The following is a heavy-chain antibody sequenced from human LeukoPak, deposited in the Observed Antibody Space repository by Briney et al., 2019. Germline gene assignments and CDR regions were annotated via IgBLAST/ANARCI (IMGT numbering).Heavy chain of an antibody. CDR2: IYAGGTT. CDR3: ARDVAGTTGYFAY. D-gene: IGHD1-1*01. CDR1: GFTVSSKY. Sequence: GGSLRLSCAVSGFTVSSKYMSWVRQTPGKGLEWVSVIYAGGTTYYADSVKGRFTISRDISKNTLYLQLSSLRADHTAVYYCARDVAGTTGYFAYSGQGTLPTASS. V-gene: IGHV3-53*01. J-gene: IGHJ4*02.